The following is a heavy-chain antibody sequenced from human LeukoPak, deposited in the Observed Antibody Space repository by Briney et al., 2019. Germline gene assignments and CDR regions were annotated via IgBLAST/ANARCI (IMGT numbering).Heavy chain of an antibody. CDR1: GGSFSGYY. CDR2: INHSGST. CDR3: ARSKWLVLPPYNWFDP. Sequence: SETLSLTCAVYGGSFSGYYWSWIRQPPGKGLEWIGEINHSGSTNYNPSLKSRVTISVDTSKNQFSLKLSSVTAADTAVYYCARSKWLVLPPYNWFDPWGQGTLVTVSS. V-gene: IGHV4-34*01. D-gene: IGHD6-19*01. J-gene: IGHJ5*02.